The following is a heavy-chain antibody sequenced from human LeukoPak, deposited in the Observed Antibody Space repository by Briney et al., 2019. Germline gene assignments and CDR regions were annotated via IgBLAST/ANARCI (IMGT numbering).Heavy chain of an antibody. CDR1: GGSISGFY. V-gene: IGHV4-4*09. Sequence: SETLSLTCTVSGGSISGFYWSWIRQPPGKELEWIGYSHTSGSTGYNPSLESRVTISVDTSKNQFSLRVTSVTAADTAVYYCARHTRSVHNNPLDRGAQGKMVTVS. D-gene: IGHD1/OR15-1a*01. J-gene: IGHJ3*01. CDR3: ARHTRSVHNNPLDR. CDR2: SHTSGST.